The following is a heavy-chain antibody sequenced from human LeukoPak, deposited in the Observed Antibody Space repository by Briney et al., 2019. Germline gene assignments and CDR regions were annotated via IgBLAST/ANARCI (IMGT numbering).Heavy chain of an antibody. J-gene: IGHJ4*02. V-gene: IGHV4-39*01. CDR1: GGSISSSSYY. CDR2: IYYSGNT. D-gene: IGHD4-23*01. Sequence: PSETLSLTCTVSGGSISSSSYYWGWIRQPPGKELEWIGSIYYSGNTYYNPSLKSRVTISIDTSKNQFSLKLSSVTAADTAVYYCANSANYGGNSGYFDYWGQGTLVTVSS. CDR3: ANSANYGGNSGYFDY.